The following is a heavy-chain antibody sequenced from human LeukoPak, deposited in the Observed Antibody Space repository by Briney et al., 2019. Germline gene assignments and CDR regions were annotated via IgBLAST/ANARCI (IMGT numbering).Heavy chain of an antibody. V-gene: IGHV1-2*02. CDR3: ARGDYDILTGWPY. J-gene: IGHJ4*02. CDR2: INPNNGDT. CDR1: GYTFTGNF. D-gene: IGHD3-9*01. Sequence: ASVKISCKTSGYTFTGNFMHWVRQAPGQGPEWMGWINPNNGDTNYAQKFQGRVTMTRVTSITTAYMELSSLRSDDTAVYYCARGDYDILTGWPYWGQGTLVTVSS.